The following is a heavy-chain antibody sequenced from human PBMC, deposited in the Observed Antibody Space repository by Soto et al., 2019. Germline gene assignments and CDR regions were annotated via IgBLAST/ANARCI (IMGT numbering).Heavy chain of an antibody. Sequence: GGSLRLSCAASGFTFSSYGMHWVRQAPGKGLEWVAVIWYDGSNKYYADSVKGRFTISRDNSKNTLYLQMNSLRAEDTAVYYCARDRTMGATLMYYYYYGMDVSGQGTTVTVYS. D-gene: IGHD1-26*01. CDR1: GFTFSSYG. J-gene: IGHJ6*02. V-gene: IGHV3-33*01. CDR3: ARDRTMGATLMYYYYYGMDV. CDR2: IWYDGSNK.